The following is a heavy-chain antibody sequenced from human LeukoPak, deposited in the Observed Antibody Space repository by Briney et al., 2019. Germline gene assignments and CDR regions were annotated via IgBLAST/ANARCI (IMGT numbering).Heavy chain of an antibody. Sequence: PGGSLRLSCAASGFTFSSYSMNWVRQAPGKGLEWVSSISSSSSYIYYADSAKGRFTISRDNAKNSLCLQMNSLRAEDTAVYYCARDVPVVPAAINYYYYGMDVWGKGTTVTVSS. D-gene: IGHD2-2*01. V-gene: IGHV3-21*01. CDR3: ARDVPVVPAAINYYYYGMDV. CDR2: ISSSSSYI. J-gene: IGHJ6*04. CDR1: GFTFSSYS.